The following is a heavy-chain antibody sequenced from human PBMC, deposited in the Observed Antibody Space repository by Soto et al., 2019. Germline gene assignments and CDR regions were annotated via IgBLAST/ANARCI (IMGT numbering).Heavy chain of an antibody. D-gene: IGHD6-19*01. CDR1: AVTFSSYW. CDR3: ARELSEQCSYYYYYVIGL. CDR2: IKQDGSEK. V-gene: IGHV3-7*03. J-gene: IGHJ6*02. Sequence: RESRRLSCSASAVTFSSYWMSWGRQAPGKGLEWVANIKQDGSEKYYVDSVKGRFTISRDNAKNSLYLQMNSLRAEDTAVYYYARELSEQCSYYYYYVIGLRGQ.